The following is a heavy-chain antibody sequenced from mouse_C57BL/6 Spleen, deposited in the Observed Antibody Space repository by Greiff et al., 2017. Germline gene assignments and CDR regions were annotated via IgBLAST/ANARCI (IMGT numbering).Heavy chain of an antibody. J-gene: IGHJ2*01. CDR3: AGSPYDDRFDY. CDR1: GYAFTNYL. Sequence: VQLVESGAELVRPGTSVKVSCKASGYAFTNYLIEWVKQRPGQGLEWIGVINPGSGGTNYNEKFKGKATLTADKSSSTAYMQLSSLTSEDSAVYFCAGSPYDDRFDYWGQGTTLTVSS. CDR2: INPGSGGT. V-gene: IGHV1-54*01. D-gene: IGHD2-3*01.